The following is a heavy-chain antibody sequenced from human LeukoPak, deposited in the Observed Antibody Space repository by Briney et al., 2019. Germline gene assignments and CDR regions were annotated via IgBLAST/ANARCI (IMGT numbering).Heavy chain of an antibody. CDR3: AKLLYYYDSSQPY. D-gene: IGHD3-22*01. CDR2: TSSSDAGK. J-gene: IGHJ4*02. CDR1: GFSLSSYA. Sequence: GGSLRLSCTVSGFSLSSYAMSWVRRAPGKGLEWVSATSSSDAGKYYADSVKGRFTISRDNSKNTLYLQMNSLRAEDTAVYYCAKLLYYYDSSQPYWGQGTLVTVSS. V-gene: IGHV3-23*01.